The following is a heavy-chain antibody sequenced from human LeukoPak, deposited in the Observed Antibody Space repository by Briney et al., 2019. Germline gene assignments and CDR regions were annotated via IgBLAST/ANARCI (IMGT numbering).Heavy chain of an antibody. CDR3: ARTYDILTGYYI. J-gene: IGHJ4*02. V-gene: IGHV4-39*07. CDR1: GGSISSSNYY. D-gene: IGHD3-9*01. CDR2: IYYSGST. Sequence: SETLSLTCTVSGGSISSSNYYWGWIRQPPGKGLEWIGSIYYSGSTYYNPSLMSRVTISLDTSNNQFSLKLRSVTAADTAMYYCARTYDILTGYYIWGQGTLVTVSS.